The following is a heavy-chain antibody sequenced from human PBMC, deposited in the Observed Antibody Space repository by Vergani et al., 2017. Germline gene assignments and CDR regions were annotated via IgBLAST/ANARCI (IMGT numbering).Heavy chain of an antibody. D-gene: IGHD3-22*01. CDR2: IIPIFGTA. CDR1: GGTFSSYA. Sequence: QVQLVQSGAEVKKPGSSVKVSCKASGGTFSSYAISWVRQAPGQGLEWMGGIIPIFGTANYAQKFQGRVPITADKSKSTAYMELSSLRSEDTAVYCCARERLRYDSSGYRGGNWFDPWGQGTLVTVSS. CDR3: ARERLRYDSSGYRGGNWFDP. J-gene: IGHJ5*02. V-gene: IGHV1-69*06.